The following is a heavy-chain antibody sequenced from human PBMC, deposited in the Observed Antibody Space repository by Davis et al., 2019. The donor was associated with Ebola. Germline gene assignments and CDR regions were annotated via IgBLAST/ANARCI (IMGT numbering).Heavy chain of an antibody. Sequence: GESLKISCAASGFTFSGSAMHWVRQASGKGLEWVGRIRSKANSYATAYAASVKGRFTISRDDSKNTAYLQMNSLKTEDTAVYYCTRDVGDYYYGMDVWGQGTTVTVSS. CDR1: GFTFSGSA. J-gene: IGHJ6*02. CDR2: IRSKANSYAT. D-gene: IGHD3-10*01. CDR3: TRDVGDYYYGMDV. V-gene: IGHV3-73*01.